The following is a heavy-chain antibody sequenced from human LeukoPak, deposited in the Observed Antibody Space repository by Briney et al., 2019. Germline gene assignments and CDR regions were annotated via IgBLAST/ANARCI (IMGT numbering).Heavy chain of an antibody. J-gene: IGHJ6*03. D-gene: IGHD2/OR15-2a*01. CDR2: INWNGGST. CDR3: ARSGAKISQDYYYYMDV. CDR1: GFTFDDYG. Sequence: GGSLRLSCAASGFTFDDYGMSWVRQAPGKGLEWVSGINWNGGSTGYADSVKGRFTISRDNAKNSLYLQMNSLRAEDTAVYYCARSGAKISQDYYYYMDVWGKGTTVTVSS. V-gene: IGHV3-20*04.